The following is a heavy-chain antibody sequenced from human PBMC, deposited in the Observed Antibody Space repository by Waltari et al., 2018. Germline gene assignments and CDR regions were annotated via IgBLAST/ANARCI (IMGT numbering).Heavy chain of an antibody. CDR1: GFTLSNYW. J-gene: IGHJ3*02. V-gene: IGHV3-7*01. D-gene: IGHD3-22*01. CDR3: VRDQWFAFDI. Sequence: EVQLVASGGGLVQPGGSRRLSGAASGFTLSNYWMSWVRQAPGKGPEWVANIMTDGREEYYVDSVRGRFTISRDNAKNSLYLQMNSLRPEDTAVYYCVRDQWFAFDIWGQGTMVTVSS. CDR2: IMTDGREE.